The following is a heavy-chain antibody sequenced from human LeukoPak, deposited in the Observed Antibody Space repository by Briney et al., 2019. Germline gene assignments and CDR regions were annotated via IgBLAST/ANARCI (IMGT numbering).Heavy chain of an antibody. CDR3: TLNNWYENGFDP. J-gene: IGHJ5*02. V-gene: IGHV3-7*03. CDR2: IKPDGSEK. D-gene: IGHD1-1*01. CDR1: GFTFSNSW. Sequence: GGSLRLSCAASGFTFSNSWMTWVRQAPGKGLEWVAKIKPDGSEKYYVDSVKGRFTISRDNAKNSLYLQMNSLKTEDAAVYYCTLNNWYENGFDPWGQGTLVTVSS.